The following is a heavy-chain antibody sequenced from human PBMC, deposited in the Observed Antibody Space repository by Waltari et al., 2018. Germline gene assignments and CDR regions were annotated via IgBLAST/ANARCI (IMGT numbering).Heavy chain of an antibody. Sequence: QITLKESGPTLVKPTQTLTLTCTFSGFSLSTSGVGVGWIRQPPGKALEWLALIYWNDDKRYSPSLKSRLTITKDTSKNQVVLTMTNMDPVDTATYYCAHSALYYDFWSEYNWFDPWGQGTLVTVSS. CDR2: IYWNDDK. V-gene: IGHV2-5*01. D-gene: IGHD3-3*01. CDR3: AHSALYYDFWSEYNWFDP. CDR1: GFSLSTSGVG. J-gene: IGHJ5*02.